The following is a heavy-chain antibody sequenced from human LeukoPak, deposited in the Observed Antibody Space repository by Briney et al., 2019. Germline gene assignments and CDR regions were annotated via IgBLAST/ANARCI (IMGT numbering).Heavy chain of an antibody. V-gene: IGHV3-30*18. CDR2: ISYDGSNK. J-gene: IGHJ4*02. CDR3: AKDKDPYSTGRATPGDY. Sequence: GGSLRFSCAASGFTFSSYGMHWVRQAPGKGLEWVAVISYDGSNKYYADSVKGRFTISRDNSKNTLYLQMNSLRTEDTAFYYCAKDKDPYSTGRATPGDYWGQGTLVTVSS. D-gene: IGHD2-21*01. CDR1: GFTFSSYG.